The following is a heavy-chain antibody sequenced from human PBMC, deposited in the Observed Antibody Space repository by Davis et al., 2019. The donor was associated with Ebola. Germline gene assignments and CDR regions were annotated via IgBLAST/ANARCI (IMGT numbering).Heavy chain of an antibody. CDR3: ARQTRSNWYPIDY. Sequence: SETLSLTCTVSGGSISSYYWSWIRQPPGKGLERIGNIHYLGNTNYNPSLKSRVTLSVDTSKNQFSLKLSSVTAADTAVYYCARQTRSNWYPIDYWGQGTLVTVSS. J-gene: IGHJ4*02. D-gene: IGHD6-13*01. CDR1: GGSISSYY. CDR2: IHYLGNT. V-gene: IGHV4-59*08.